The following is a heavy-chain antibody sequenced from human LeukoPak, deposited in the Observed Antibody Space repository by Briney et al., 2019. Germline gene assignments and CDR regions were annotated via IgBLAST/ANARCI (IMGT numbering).Heavy chain of an antibody. CDR1: EFTFTTYG. Sequence: GGSLTLSCAASEFTFTTYGMHWVRQAPGKGLGWVAVISYDGSNKYYADSVKGRFTISRDNSKNTLYLQMNSLRAEDTAVYFCASGKYRYGDNWFDPWGQGTLVTVSS. CDR2: ISYDGSNK. CDR3: ASGKYRYGDNWFDP. V-gene: IGHV3-30*19. D-gene: IGHD5-18*01. J-gene: IGHJ5*02.